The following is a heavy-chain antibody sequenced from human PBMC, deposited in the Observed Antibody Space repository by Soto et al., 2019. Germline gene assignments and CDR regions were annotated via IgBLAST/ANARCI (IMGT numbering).Heavy chain of an antibody. CDR3: ARDSYGYSYVGDY. Sequence: GGSLSLSCAASECTFRSYRMNWCRQAPWKGLEWVSSISSSSVNIYYADSGKGRFTVSRDNAQNSLYLQMNSLRAEDTAVYYCARDSYGYSYVGDYWGQGSLVTVSS. CDR1: ECTFRSYR. V-gene: IGHV3-21*01. CDR2: ISSSSVNI. J-gene: IGHJ4*02. D-gene: IGHD5-18*01.